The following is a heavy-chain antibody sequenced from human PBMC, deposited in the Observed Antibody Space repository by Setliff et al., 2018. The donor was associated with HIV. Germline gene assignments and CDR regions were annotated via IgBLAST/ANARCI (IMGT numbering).Heavy chain of an antibody. CDR1: GLPFYNYW. Sequence: VGSLRLSCVASGLPFYNYWMTWLRRAPGRGLEWVANIKQDGSDMHYIESVKGRFTIFRNNAKNSVFLQMNSLRAEDTGVYYCATQTGFYNSHWYDYWGQGTMVTVSS. D-gene: IGHD6-13*01. V-gene: IGHV3-7*01. CDR2: IKQDGSDM. J-gene: IGHJ4*02. CDR3: ATQTGFYNSHWYDY.